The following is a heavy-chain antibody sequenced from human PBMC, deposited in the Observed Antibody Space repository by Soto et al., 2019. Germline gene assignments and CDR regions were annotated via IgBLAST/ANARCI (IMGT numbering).Heavy chain of an antibody. Sequence: TLSLTCAISGDSVSSNTAAWNWIRSSPLRGLEWLGRTYYRSNWRHDYAVSVKSRITVNPDTSKNHFSLQLNSVTPDDTAVYYCARGVAGTGFDLWGQGTLVTVSS. J-gene: IGHJ4*02. D-gene: IGHD6-19*01. CDR1: GDSVSSNTAA. CDR2: TYYRSNWRH. CDR3: ARGVAGTGFDL. V-gene: IGHV6-1*01.